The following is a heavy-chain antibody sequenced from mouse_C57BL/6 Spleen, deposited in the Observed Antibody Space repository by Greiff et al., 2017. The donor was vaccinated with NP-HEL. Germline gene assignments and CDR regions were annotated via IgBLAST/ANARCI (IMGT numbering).Heavy chain of an antibody. CDR3: ARNDYDGVY. CDR1: GYTFTDYS. Sequence: QVQLQQSGAELVRPGASVKLSCKASGYTFTDYSINWVKQRPGQGLEWIARIYPGSGNTYYNEKFKGKATLTAEKSSSTAYMQLSSLTSEDSAVYFCARNDYDGVYWGQGTLVTVSA. D-gene: IGHD2-4*01. J-gene: IGHJ3*01. V-gene: IGHV1-76*01. CDR2: IYPGSGNT.